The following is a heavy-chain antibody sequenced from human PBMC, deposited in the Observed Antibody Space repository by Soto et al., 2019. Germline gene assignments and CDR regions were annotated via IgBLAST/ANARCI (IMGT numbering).Heavy chain of an antibody. Sequence: GGSLRLSCAASRFTFSTSAMSWVRQAPGKGLEWVSSISGSSVSTYYADSVKGRFTISRDNSKNTLYLQMNGLRAEDTAVYYCAKLPYSSSVNYFDYWGQGTLVTVSS. D-gene: IGHD6-19*01. CDR1: RFTFSTSA. CDR2: ISGSSVST. V-gene: IGHV3-23*01. CDR3: AKLPYSSSVNYFDY. J-gene: IGHJ4*02.